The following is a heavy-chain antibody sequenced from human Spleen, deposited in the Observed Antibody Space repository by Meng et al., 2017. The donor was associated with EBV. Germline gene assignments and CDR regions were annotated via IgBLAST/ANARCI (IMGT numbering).Heavy chain of an antibody. CDR3: SRDLAGADDD. CDR1: GFTFSRYW. Sequence: EVQLVESGGAIVQPGGSLRLSCAASGFTFSRYWMHWVRQAPGKGLVWVSRTNENERITDYADSVKGRFTISRDNTKNTLYLQMNSLRVEDTATYFCSRDLAGADDDWGPGTLVTVSS. V-gene: IGHV3-74*01. J-gene: IGHJ4*02. CDR2: TNENERIT.